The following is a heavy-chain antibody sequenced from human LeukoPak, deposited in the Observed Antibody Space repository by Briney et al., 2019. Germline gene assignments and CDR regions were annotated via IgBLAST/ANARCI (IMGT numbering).Heavy chain of an antibody. Sequence: PGRSLRLSCAASGFMFRGYAMHWVRQAPGKGLEWVALISYDGSNKYYADSVKGRFTISRDNSKNTLYLQMNSLRAEDTAVYYCARSIMIFGVARGLGDWFDPWGQGTLVTVSS. CDR1: GFMFRGYA. CDR2: ISYDGSNK. V-gene: IGHV3-30-3*01. D-gene: IGHD3-3*01. J-gene: IGHJ5*02. CDR3: ARSIMIFGVARGLGDWFDP.